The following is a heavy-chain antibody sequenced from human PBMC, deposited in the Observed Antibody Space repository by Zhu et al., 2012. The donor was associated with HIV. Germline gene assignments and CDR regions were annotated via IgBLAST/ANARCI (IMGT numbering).Heavy chain of an antibody. CDR2: IYTTGNT. D-gene: IGHD3-16*01. V-gene: IGHV4-4*07. J-gene: IGHJ2*01. Sequence: QVQVQESGPGLVKPSETLSLTCTITGDSISNYYWSWIRQPAGKGLEWIGRIYTTGNTHYNPSLRGRVAMSLDMSKNQLSLKLNFLTAADTAVYYCASGGRTGRYHWY. CDR3: ASGGRTGRYHWY. CDR1: GDSISNYY.